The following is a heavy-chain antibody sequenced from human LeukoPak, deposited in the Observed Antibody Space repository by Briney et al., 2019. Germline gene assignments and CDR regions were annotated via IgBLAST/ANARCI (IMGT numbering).Heavy chain of an antibody. CDR1: GFTFSSYA. Sequence: PGGSLRLSCAASGFTFSSYAMSGVRQAPGKGLEWVSAISGSGGSTYYADSVKGRFTISRDNSKNTLYLQMNSLRAEDTAVYYCAKTPRLWFGELDYWGQGTLVTVSS. J-gene: IGHJ4*02. D-gene: IGHD3-10*01. CDR3: AKTPRLWFGELDY. V-gene: IGHV3-23*01. CDR2: ISGSGGST.